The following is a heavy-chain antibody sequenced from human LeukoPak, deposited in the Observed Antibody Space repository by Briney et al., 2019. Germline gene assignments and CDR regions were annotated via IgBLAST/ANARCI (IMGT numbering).Heavy chain of an antibody. CDR2: TIPILGIA. D-gene: IGHD1-1*01. CDR1: GGTSSSYT. Sequence: ASVKVSCKASGGTSSSYTISWVRQAPGQGLEWMGRTIPILGIANYAQKFQGRVTITADKSTSTAYMELSSLRSEDTAVYYCARVRAGTTSYYYYGMDVWGQGTTVTASS. CDR3: ARVRAGTTSYYYYGMDV. V-gene: IGHV1-69*02. J-gene: IGHJ6*02.